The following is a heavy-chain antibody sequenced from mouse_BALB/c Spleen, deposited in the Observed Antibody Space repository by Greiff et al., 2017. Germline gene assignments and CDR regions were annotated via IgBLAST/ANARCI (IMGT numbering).Heavy chain of an antibody. J-gene: IGHJ3*01. CDR3: ASTTVVANWEFAY. D-gene: IGHD1-1*01. V-gene: IGHV3-8*02. CDR2: ISYSGST. CDR1: GDSITSGY. Sequence: EVQRVESGPSLVKPSQTLSLTCSVTGDSITSGYWNWIRKFPGNKLEYMGYISYSGSTYYNPSLKSRISITLDTSKNQYYLQLNSVTTEDTATYYCASTTVVANWEFAYWGQGTLVTVSA.